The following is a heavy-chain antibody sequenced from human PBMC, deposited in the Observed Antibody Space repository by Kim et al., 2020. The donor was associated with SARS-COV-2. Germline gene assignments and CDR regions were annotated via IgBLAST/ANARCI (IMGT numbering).Heavy chain of an antibody. CDR3: ARPSYCNSASCYWYFAL. CDR2: IDPSDSYT. CDR1: GYNFTNYW. Sequence: GESLKISCKGSGYNFTNYWISWVRQMPGKGPEWMGTIDPSDSYTKYSPPFQGHLTISADKSISTVFLQWSRLEASDTAMYYCARPSYCNSASCYWYFALWGRGTLVTVSS. V-gene: IGHV5-10-1*01. J-gene: IGHJ2*01. D-gene: IGHD3-22*01.